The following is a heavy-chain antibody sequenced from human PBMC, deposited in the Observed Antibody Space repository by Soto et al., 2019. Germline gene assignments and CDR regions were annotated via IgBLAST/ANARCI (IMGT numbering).Heavy chain of an antibody. J-gene: IGHJ5*02. V-gene: IGHV4-4*07. D-gene: IGHD3-22*01. Sequence: EALSVTCPGSGDYISIYYWTWIRQPAGNGLEWIGHIYSSGSTNYNPSLKSRVTMSLDTSKNQLSLSLDSVTAADTDVYYCARGRGFYSDNYFDPWGQGTQVTV. CDR1: GDYISIYY. CDR3: ARGRGFYSDNYFDP. CDR2: IYSSGST.